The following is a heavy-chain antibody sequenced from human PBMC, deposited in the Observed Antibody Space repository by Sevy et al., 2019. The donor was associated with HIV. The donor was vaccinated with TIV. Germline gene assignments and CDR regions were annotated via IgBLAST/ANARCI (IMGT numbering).Heavy chain of an antibody. CDR2: IKADGSET. CDR1: GFTFSRDW. D-gene: IGHD3-10*01. CDR3: ARGANNLYN. Sequence: GESLKISCAASGFTFSRDWMTWVRQAPGKGLEWVAKIKADGSETYSVDSVKGRFSISRDNAKNALYLQMNSLRAEDTAVYYCARGANNLYNWGQGTLVTVSS. V-gene: IGHV3-7*01. J-gene: IGHJ4*02.